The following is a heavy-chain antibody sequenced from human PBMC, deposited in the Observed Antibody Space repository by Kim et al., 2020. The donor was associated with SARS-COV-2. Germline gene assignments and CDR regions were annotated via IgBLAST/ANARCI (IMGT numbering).Heavy chain of an antibody. J-gene: IGHJ4*02. CDR3: ARKRDYALTFFDD. D-gene: IGHD2-2*01. Sequence: YNPSLKSRVTISADTSKNQFCLKLSSVTAADTAVYYCARKRDYALTFFDDWGQGTLVTVSS. V-gene: IGHV4-39*07.